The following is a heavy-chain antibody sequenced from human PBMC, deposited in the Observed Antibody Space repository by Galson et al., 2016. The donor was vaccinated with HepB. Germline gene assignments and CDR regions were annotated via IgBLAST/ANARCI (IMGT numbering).Heavy chain of an antibody. CDR3: ASGTPVTTSNSFWYFDL. V-gene: IGHV3-23*01. CDR1: GFTLSSYA. Sequence: SLRLSGAASGFTLSSYAMTWVRQAPGKGLDWVSTISGSGGETHYADSVKGRFTFSRDNSKSTMYVQMTSLRAEDTAVYYCASGTPVTTSNSFWYFDLWGRVPLVPVSS. CDR2: ISGSGGET. J-gene: IGHJ2*01. D-gene: IGHD4-17*01.